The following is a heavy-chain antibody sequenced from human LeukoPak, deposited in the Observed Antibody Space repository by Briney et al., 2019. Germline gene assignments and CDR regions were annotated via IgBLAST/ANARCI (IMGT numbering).Heavy chain of an antibody. J-gene: IGHJ1*01. CDR1: GFTFSSYA. CDR3: VKDGGPGYCSSTSCSEYFQH. V-gene: IGHV3-23*01. Sequence: PGGSLRLSCAASGFTFSSYAMSWVRQAPGKGLEWVSAISGSGGSTYYADSVKGRFTISRDNSKNTLFLQMTSLRAEDTAVYYCVKDGGPGYCSSTSCSEYFQHWGQGTLVTVSS. CDR2: ISGSGGST. D-gene: IGHD2-2*01.